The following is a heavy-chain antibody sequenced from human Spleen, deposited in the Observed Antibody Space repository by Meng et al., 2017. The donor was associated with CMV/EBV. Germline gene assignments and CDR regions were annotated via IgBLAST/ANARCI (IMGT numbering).Heavy chain of an antibody. CDR2: INPKSGGT. Sequence: FCTPSGYTFTDFWIHWVRQAPGQGPEWMGWINPKSGGTKFAQKFEGRVTMTTDTSTRTIYLELNRLRNDDTAMYYCARDVQSGAAGYWGQGTLVTVSS. J-gene: IGHJ4*02. V-gene: IGHV1-2*02. CDR3: ARDVQSGAAGY. D-gene: IGHD3-10*01. CDR1: GYTFTDFW.